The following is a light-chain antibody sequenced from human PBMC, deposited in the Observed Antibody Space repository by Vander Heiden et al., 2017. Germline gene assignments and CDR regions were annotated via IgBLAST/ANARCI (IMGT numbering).Light chain of an antibody. V-gene: IGLV1-44*01. Sequence: QSVLTQPPSASGTPGQRVPISCSGSSSNIGSNSVNWYQQLPGTAPKLLIHSNNQRPSGVPDRISGSKSGTSASLAISGLQSEDEADYYCAAWDDSLNGVVFGGGTKPTVL. J-gene: IGLJ2*01. CDR2: SNN. CDR3: AAWDDSLNGVV. CDR1: SSNIGSNS.